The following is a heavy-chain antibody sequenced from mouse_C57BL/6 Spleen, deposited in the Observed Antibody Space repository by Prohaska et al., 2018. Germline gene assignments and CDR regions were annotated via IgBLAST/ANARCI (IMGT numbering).Heavy chain of an antibody. Sequence: EVKLEESGGGLVQPGGSMKLSCVASGFTFSNYWMIWVRQSPEKALEWVAQIRLKSDNYAANYAESVKGRFTISRDDYKSSVYLQMNNLRAEDTGIYYCTGPGSSLGDWGQGTTLTVSS. CDR3: TGPGSSLGD. CDR1: GFTFSNYW. J-gene: IGHJ2*01. D-gene: IGHD1-1*01. V-gene: IGHV6-3*01. CDR2: IRLKSDNYAA.